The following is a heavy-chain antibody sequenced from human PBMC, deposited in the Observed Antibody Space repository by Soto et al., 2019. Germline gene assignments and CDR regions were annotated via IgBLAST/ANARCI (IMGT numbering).Heavy chain of an antibody. V-gene: IGHV4-31*03. CDR2: IYYSGST. D-gene: IGHD4-17*01. CDR1: GGSMSTGGYY. CDR3: ARGLSVTLSDN. J-gene: IGHJ4*02. Sequence: SETLSLTCTVSGGSMSTGGYYWTWIRQHPGKGLEWIGYIYYSGSTYYNPSLKSRVTISVDTSKNQFSLKLSSVTAADTAVYYCARGLSVTLSDNWGQGTLVTVSS.